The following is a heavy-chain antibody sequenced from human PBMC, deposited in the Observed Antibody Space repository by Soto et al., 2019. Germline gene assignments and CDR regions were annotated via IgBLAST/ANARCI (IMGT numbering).Heavy chain of an antibody. V-gene: IGHV4-34*01. J-gene: IGHJ4*02. D-gene: IGHD6-6*01. Sequence: PSETLSLTCAVYGGSFSGYYWSWIRQPPGKGLEWIGEINHSGSTNYNPSLKSRVTTSVDTSKNQFSLKLSSVTAADTAVYYCARGIAARPPTYWGQGTLVTVSS. CDR2: INHSGST. CDR3: ARGIAARPPTY. CDR1: GGSFSGYY.